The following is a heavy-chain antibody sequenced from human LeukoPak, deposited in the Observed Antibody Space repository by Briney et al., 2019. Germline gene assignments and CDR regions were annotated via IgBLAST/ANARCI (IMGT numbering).Heavy chain of an antibody. CDR1: GYSISSGYY. Sequence: SETLSLTCTVSGYSISSGYYWGWIRQPPGKGLEWIGSIYHSGSTYYNPSLKSRVTISVDTSKNQFSLQLNFVTPEDTAVYYCARDLESGSYEHYFDYWGQGTLVTVSS. J-gene: IGHJ4*02. V-gene: IGHV4-38-2*02. D-gene: IGHD1-26*01. CDR2: IYHSGST. CDR3: ARDLESGSYEHYFDY.